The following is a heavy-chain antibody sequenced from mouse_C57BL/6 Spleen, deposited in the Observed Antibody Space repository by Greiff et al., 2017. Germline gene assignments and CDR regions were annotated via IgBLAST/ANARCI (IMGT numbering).Heavy chain of an antibody. V-gene: IGHV1-81*01. J-gene: IGHJ2*01. Sequence: QVQLQQSGAELARPGASVKLSCKASGYTFTSYGISWVKQRTGQGLEWIGEISPRSGNTYYNEKFKGKATLTADKSSNTAYMELRSLTSEYSAVYFCARGDYYGSSYGYFDFWGQGTTLTVSS. CDR2: ISPRSGNT. CDR1: GYTFTSYG. CDR3: ARGDYYGSSYGYFDF. D-gene: IGHD1-1*01.